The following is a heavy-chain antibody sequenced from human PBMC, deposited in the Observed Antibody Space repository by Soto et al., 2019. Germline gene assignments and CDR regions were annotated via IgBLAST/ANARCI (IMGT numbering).Heavy chain of an antibody. CDR3: ARDRQWLARGAFDI. D-gene: IGHD6-19*01. J-gene: IGHJ3*02. V-gene: IGHV1-69*13. Sequence: SVKVSCKASGGTFSSYAISWVRQAPGQVLEWMGGIIPIFGTANYAQKFQGRVTITADESTSTAYMELSSLRSEDTAVYYCARDRQWLARGAFDIWGQGTMVTVSS. CDR1: GGTFSSYA. CDR2: IIPIFGTA.